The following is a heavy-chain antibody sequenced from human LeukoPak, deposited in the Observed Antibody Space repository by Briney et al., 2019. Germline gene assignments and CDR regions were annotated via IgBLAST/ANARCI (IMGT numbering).Heavy chain of an antibody. CDR1: GGSISSYY. D-gene: IGHD3-22*01. CDR2: INHSGST. Sequence: PSETLSLTCTVSGGSISSYYWSWIRQPPGKGLEWIGEINHSGSTNYNPSLKSRVTISVDTSKNQFSLKLSSVTAADTAVYYCARVFYYDSSGFYGMDVWGQGTTVTVSS. CDR3: ARVFYYDSSGFYGMDV. J-gene: IGHJ6*02. V-gene: IGHV4-34*01.